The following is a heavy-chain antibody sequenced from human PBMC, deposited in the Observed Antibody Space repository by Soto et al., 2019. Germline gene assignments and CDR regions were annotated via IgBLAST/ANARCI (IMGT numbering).Heavy chain of an antibody. CDR2: IYYSGST. CDR1: GGSISSGGYY. CDR3: ACLVVAIALGHGGDDSVFDY. Sequence: ASDTLSLTCTVSGGSISSGGYYWSWIRQHPGKGLEWIGYIYYSGSTYYNPSLKSRVTISVDTSKNQFSLKLSSVTAADTAVYYCACLVVAIALGHGGDDSVFDYWGQGTLVTVSS. D-gene: IGHD2-15*01. V-gene: IGHV4-31*03. J-gene: IGHJ4*02.